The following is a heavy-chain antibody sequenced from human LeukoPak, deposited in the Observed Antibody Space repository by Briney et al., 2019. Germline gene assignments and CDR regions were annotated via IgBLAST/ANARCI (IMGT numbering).Heavy chain of an antibody. D-gene: IGHD4-23*01. CDR2: IYTSGST. CDR1: GGSISSGSYY. J-gene: IGHJ5*02. Sequence: PSETLSLTCTVSGGSISSGSYYWSWIRQPAGKGLEWIGRIYTSGSTNYNPSLKSRVTISVDTSKNQFSLELSSVTAADTAVYYCARDHRVAHFTTVVNWFDPWGQGTLVTVSS. V-gene: IGHV4-61*02. CDR3: ARDHRVAHFTTVVNWFDP.